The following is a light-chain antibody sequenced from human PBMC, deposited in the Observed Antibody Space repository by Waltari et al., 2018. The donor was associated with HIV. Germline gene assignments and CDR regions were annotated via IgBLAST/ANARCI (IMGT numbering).Light chain of an antibody. Sequence: QSALTHPASVSGSPGPSITISCTGTSSAVGSYRLVSWYQHHPGKAPKLMIYEGNKRPSGVSNRFSGSKSGNTASLTISGLQAEDEADYYCSSYTRFSTVLFGGGTKLTVL. CDR2: EGN. CDR1: SSAVGSYRL. J-gene: IGLJ2*01. CDR3: SSYTRFSTVL. V-gene: IGLV2-23*01.